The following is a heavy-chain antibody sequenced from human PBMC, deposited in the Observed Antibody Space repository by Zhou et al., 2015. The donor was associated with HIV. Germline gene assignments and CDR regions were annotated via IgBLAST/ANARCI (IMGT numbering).Heavy chain of an antibody. J-gene: IGHJ6*03. CDR3: ARGGHIVVVPAARGYMDV. Sequence: QVQLVQSGAEVKKPGSSVKVSCKASGGTFSSYAISWVRQAPGQGLEWMGGIIPIFGTANYAQKFQGRVTITADESTSTAYMELSSLRSEDTAVYYCARGGHIVVVPAARGYMDVWGKGTTVTVSS. CDR2: IIPIFGTA. CDR1: GGTFSSYA. D-gene: IGHD2-2*01. V-gene: IGHV1-69*01.